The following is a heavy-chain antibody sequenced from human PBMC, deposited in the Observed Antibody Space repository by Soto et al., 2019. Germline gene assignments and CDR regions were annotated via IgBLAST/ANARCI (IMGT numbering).Heavy chain of an antibody. Sequence: GGSLRLSCAASGFTFSAHWMHWVRQAPGKGLVWVSRITSDGSITSYADSVKGRFTISRDNAKRTFFFKMNSLRAEDTAVYYCARERATAGTGDYWGPGTLVTVSS. V-gene: IGHV3-74*01. CDR2: ITSDGSIT. D-gene: IGHD6-13*01. J-gene: IGHJ4*02. CDR3: ARERATAGTGDY. CDR1: GFTFSAHW.